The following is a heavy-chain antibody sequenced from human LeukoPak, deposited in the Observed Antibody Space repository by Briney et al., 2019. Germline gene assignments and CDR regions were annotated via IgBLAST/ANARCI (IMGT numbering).Heavy chain of an antibody. Sequence: GGSLRLSCAASGFTFSSYSMNWVRQAPGKGLEWVSSISSSSSYIYYADSVKGRFTISRDNAKNSLYLQMNSLRAEDTAVYYCASFPAVAVAGYIIDYWGQGTLVTVSS. CDR3: ASFPAVAVAGYIIDY. CDR1: GFTFSSYS. CDR2: ISSSSSYI. J-gene: IGHJ4*02. D-gene: IGHD6-19*01. V-gene: IGHV3-21*01.